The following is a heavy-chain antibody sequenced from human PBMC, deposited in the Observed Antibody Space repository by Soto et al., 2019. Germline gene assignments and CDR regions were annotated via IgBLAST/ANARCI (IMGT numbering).Heavy chain of an antibody. CDR2: IYYSGST. D-gene: IGHD3-9*01. V-gene: IGHV4-59*01. J-gene: IGHJ3*02. CDR1: GGSISSYY. Sequence: QVQLQESGPGLVKPSETLSLTCTVSGGSISSYYWSWIRQPPGKGLEWIGYIYYSGSTNYNPSLKSRVTISVDTSKNQFSLKLSSVTAADTAVYYCARWGLGYFDWLASRLDAFDIWGQGTMVTVSS. CDR3: ARWGLGYFDWLASRLDAFDI.